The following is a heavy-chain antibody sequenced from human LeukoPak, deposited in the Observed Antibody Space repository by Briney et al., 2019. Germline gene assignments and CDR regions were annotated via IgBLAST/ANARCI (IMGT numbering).Heavy chain of an antibody. CDR3: AKEEGYSYGSRDAFDI. Sequence: GGSLRLSCVASGFTFSNSALSWVRQAPGKGLEWVSGISGSGGSTYYADSVKGRFTISRDNSKNTLYLQMNSLRAEDTAVYYCAKEEGYSYGSRDAFDIWGQGTMVTVSS. CDR2: ISGSGGST. D-gene: IGHD5-18*01. J-gene: IGHJ3*02. V-gene: IGHV3-23*01. CDR1: GFTFSNSA.